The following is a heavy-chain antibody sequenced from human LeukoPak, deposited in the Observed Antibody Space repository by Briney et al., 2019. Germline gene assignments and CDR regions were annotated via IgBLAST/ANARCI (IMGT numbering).Heavy chain of an antibody. CDR2: IIPILGIA. CDR3: ARDLTSGPTDY. CDR1: GGTFSSYA. J-gene: IGHJ4*02. V-gene: IGHV1-69*04. Sequence: ASVKVSCKASGGTFSSYAISWVRRAPGQGLEWMGRIIPILGIANYAQKFQGRVTITADKSTSTAYMELSSLRSEDTAVYYCARDLTSGPTDYWGQGTLVTVSS. D-gene: IGHD1-26*01.